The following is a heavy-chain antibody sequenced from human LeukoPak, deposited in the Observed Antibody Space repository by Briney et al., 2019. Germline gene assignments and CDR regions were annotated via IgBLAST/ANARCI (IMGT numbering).Heavy chain of an antibody. J-gene: IGHJ6*02. CDR3: ARDAWRRAFNYGMDV. CDR2: ISWGSGNI. Sequence: GRSLRLSCAASGFTFDDYAMHWVRQAPGKGLEWVAGISWGSGNIGYADSVKGRFTISRDNAENSLHLQMNSLRTEDTALYFCARDAWRRAFNYGMDVWGQGTTVAVSS. D-gene: IGHD5-12*01. CDR1: GFTFDDYA. V-gene: IGHV3-9*01.